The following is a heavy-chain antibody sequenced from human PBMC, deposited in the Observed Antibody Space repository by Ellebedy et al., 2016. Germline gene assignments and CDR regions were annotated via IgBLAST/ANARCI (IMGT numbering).Heavy chain of an antibody. CDR3: ARDLSRDGSNYLYYFDY. J-gene: IGHJ4*02. Sequence: ASVKVSCKASGGTFSSYAISWVRQAPGQGLEWMGRIIPILGIANYAQKFQGRVTITADKSTSTAYMELSSLRSEDTAVYYCARDLSRDGSNYLYYFDYWGQGTLVTVSS. V-gene: IGHV1-69*04. CDR2: IIPILGIA. D-gene: IGHD5-24*01. CDR1: GGTFSSYA.